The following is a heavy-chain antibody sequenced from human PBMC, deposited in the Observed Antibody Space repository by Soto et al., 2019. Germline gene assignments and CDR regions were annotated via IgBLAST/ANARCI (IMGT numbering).Heavy chain of an antibody. J-gene: IGHJ4*02. CDR3: ARAAAVAGVDY. D-gene: IGHD6-19*01. Sequence: PSETLSLTCTVSGGSISSYYWSWIRQPPGKGLEWIGYIYYSGSTNYNPSLKSRVTISVDTSKNQFSLKLSSVTAADTAVYYCARAAAVAGVDYWGQGTLVTVPQ. CDR2: IYYSGST. V-gene: IGHV4-59*01. CDR1: GGSISSYY.